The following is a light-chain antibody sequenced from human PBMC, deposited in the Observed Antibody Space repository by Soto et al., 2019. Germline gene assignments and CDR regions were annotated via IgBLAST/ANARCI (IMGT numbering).Light chain of an antibody. Sequence: QPVLTQPPSLSGTPGQRVTISCSGSSSNIGGNTVHWYQHLPGTAPKLLIYINNQRPSGVPDRFSGSKSGTSASLAISALQSEDEAAYYCAAWDDNLHGPIFGGGTKLTVL. J-gene: IGLJ2*01. V-gene: IGLV1-44*01. CDR1: SSNIGGNT. CDR2: INN. CDR3: AAWDDNLHGPI.